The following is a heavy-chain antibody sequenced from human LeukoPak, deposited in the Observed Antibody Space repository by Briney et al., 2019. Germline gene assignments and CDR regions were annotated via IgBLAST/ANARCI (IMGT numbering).Heavy chain of an antibody. J-gene: IGHJ4*02. CDR1: GGSNSSYY. CDR2: IYYSGST. D-gene: IGHD5-18*01. CDR3: ARGESGYSYGALFDY. Sequence: SETLSLTCTVSGGSNSSYYWSWIRQPPGKGLEWIGYIYYSGSTNYNPSLKSRVTISVDTSKNQFSLKLSSVTAADTAVYYCARGESGYSYGALFDYWGQGTLVTVSS. V-gene: IGHV4-59*01.